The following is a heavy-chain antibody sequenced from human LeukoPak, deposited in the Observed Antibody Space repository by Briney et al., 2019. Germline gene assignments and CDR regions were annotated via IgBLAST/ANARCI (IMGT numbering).Heavy chain of an antibody. CDR2: IYPGDSDT. CDR1: GYSFTSYW. J-gene: IGHJ3*02. CDR3: ATSHYYDSSGYEVGAFDI. V-gene: IGHV5-51*01. Sequence: GESLKISCKGSGYSFTSYWIGWVRQMPGKGLECMGIIYPGDSDTRYSPSFQGQVTISADKSISTAYLQWSSLKASDTAMYYCATSHYYDSSGYEVGAFDIWGQGTMVTVSS. D-gene: IGHD3-22*01.